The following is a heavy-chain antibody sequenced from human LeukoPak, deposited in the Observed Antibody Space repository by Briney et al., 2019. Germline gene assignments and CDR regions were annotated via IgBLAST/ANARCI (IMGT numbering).Heavy chain of an antibody. D-gene: IGHD6-13*01. Sequence: SETLSLTCTVSGYSISSGYYWGWIRQPPGKGLEWIGEITHTRSTFYSPSLNSRVTLSVDTSKNQFSLSLNSLTAADMGVYYCARGRGAAAGIDYWGQGTLVTVSS. CDR2: ITHTRST. CDR1: GYSISSGYY. V-gene: IGHV4-38-2*02. J-gene: IGHJ4*02. CDR3: ARGRGAAAGIDY.